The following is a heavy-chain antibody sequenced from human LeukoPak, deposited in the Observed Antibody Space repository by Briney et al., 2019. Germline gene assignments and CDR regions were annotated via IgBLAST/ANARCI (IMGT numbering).Heavy chain of an antibody. CDR3: ARETDYSLFDY. Sequence: GSLRLSCAASGFTFDDFVMSWVRQAPGKGLEWVSGINWNGGSTGYADSVKGRFTISRDNAKNSLYLQMNSLRAEDTAVYYCARETDYSLFDYWGQGTLVTVSS. V-gene: IGHV3-20*04. D-gene: IGHD3-10*01. J-gene: IGHJ4*02. CDR2: INWNGGST. CDR1: GFTFDDFV.